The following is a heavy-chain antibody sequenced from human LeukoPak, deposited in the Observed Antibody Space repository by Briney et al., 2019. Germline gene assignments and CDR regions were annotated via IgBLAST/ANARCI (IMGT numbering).Heavy chain of an antibody. D-gene: IGHD2-8*01. J-gene: IGHJ4*02. Sequence: ASVKVSCKASGYTFNGNYIRWVRQAPGQGLEWMGWINPHSGGTNSAQKFQGWVTMTRDTSISTAYIELSRLTSDDTAIYYCARAKGDLFNGLYFDYWGQGTLITVSS. V-gene: IGHV1-2*04. CDR1: GYTFNGNY. CDR2: INPHSGGT. CDR3: ARAKGDLFNGLYFDY.